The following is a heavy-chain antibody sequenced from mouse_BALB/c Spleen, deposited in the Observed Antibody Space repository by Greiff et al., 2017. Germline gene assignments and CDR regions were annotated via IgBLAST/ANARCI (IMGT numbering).Heavy chain of an antibody. J-gene: IGHJ4*01. CDR3: ARYYYDYDDAVYYYAMDY. CDR2: ISSGGSYT. CDR1: GFTFSSYA. V-gene: IGHV5-9-4*01. Sequence: EVQLVESGGGLVKPGGSLKLSCAASGFTFSSYAMSWVRQSPEKRLEWVAEISSGGSYTYYPDTVTGRFTISRDNAKNTLYLEMSSLRSEDTAMYYCARYYYDYDDAVYYYAMDYWGQGTSVTVSS. D-gene: IGHD2-4*01.